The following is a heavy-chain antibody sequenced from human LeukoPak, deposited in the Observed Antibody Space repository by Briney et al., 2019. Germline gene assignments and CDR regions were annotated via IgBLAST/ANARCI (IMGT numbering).Heavy chain of an antibody. J-gene: IGHJ3*02. CDR3: ARGTGDCSSTSCADDAFDI. CDR2: ISYDGSNK. Sequence: GSLRLSCAASGFTFSSYAMHWVRQAPGKGLEWVAVISYDGSNKYYADSVKGRFTISRDNSKNTLYLQMNSLRAEDTAVYYCARGTGDCSSTSCADDAFDIWGQGTMVTVSS. CDR1: GFTFSSYA. V-gene: IGHV3-30-3*01. D-gene: IGHD2-2*01.